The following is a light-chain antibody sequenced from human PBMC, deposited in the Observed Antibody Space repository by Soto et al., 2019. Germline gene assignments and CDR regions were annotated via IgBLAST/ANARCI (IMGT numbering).Light chain of an antibody. CDR3: QQRSNWRALT. Sequence: EIVLTQSPATLSLSPGERATLSCRASQSVSSYLAWYQQKPGQAPRLLIYDASNRATGIPARFSGSGSGTDFTLTISSLEPEDFAVYYCQQRSNWRALTFVGGAKLEIK. CDR2: DAS. V-gene: IGKV3-11*01. J-gene: IGKJ4*01. CDR1: QSVSSY.